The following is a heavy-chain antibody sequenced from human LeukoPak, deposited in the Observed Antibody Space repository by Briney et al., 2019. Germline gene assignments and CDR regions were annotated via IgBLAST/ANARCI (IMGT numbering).Heavy chain of an antibody. CDR2: INHSGST. J-gene: IGHJ3*02. V-gene: IGHV4-34*01. Sequence: RPSETLSLTCAVYGGSFSGYYWSWIRQPPGKGLEWIGEINHSGSTNYNPSLKSRVTISVDTSKNQFSLKLSSVTAADTAVYYCARVASGYDTGNAFDIWGQGTMVTVSS. CDR3: ARVASGYDTGNAFDI. D-gene: IGHD5-12*01. CDR1: GGSFSGYY.